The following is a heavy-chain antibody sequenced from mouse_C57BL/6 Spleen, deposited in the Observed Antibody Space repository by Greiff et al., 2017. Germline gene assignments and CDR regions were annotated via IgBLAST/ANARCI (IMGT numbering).Heavy chain of an antibody. CDR3: TTIGGYSAWFAY. Sequence: VQLKQSGAELVRPGASVKLSCTASGFNIKDYFMHWVKQRPEQGLEWIGRIDPEDGDTEYAPKFQGKATMTADTSSNTAYLQLSSLTSEDTAVYYCTTIGGYSAWFAYWGQGTLVTVSA. CDR1: GFNIKDYF. V-gene: IGHV14-1*01. D-gene: IGHD2-3*01. J-gene: IGHJ3*01. CDR2: IDPEDGDT.